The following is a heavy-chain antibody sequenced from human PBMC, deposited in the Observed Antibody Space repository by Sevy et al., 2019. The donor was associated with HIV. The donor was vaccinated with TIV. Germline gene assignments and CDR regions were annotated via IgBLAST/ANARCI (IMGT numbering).Heavy chain of an antibody. J-gene: IGHJ6*02. Sequence: SETLSLTCTVSGGSICSDSFLWGWIRQPPGEGLSWIGSISYSRSTYYDPSLKSRITVDVDTSKKQFSLELRSVTAADTAMYYCARHLHFYGSDVWGPGTTVTVSS. CDR1: GGSICSDSFL. V-gene: IGHV4-39*01. D-gene: IGHD3-3*02. CDR3: ARHLHFYGSDV. CDR2: ISYSRST.